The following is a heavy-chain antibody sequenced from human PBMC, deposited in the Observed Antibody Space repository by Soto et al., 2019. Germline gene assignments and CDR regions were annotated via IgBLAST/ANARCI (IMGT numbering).Heavy chain of an antibody. J-gene: IGHJ4*02. V-gene: IGHV4-31*03. CDR1: GGSISSGGYY. CDR2: IYYSGST. CDR3: ARLSNPWGNSVMDY. D-gene: IGHD3-16*01. Sequence: QVQLQESGPGLVKPSQTLSLTCTVSGGSISSGGYYWSWIRQHPGKGLEWIGYIYYSGSTYYNPSLKSRVTISVDTSKNQFSLKLSPVTAADTAVYYCARLSNPWGNSVMDYWGQGTLVTVSS.